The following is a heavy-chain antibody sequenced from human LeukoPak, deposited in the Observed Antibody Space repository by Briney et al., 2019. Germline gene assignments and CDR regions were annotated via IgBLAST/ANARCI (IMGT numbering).Heavy chain of an antibody. J-gene: IGHJ5*02. V-gene: IGHV7-4-1*02. CDR2: INTNTGNP. CDR1: GYTFTSYA. D-gene: IGHD3-22*01. CDR3: ARGVGIYYDSSGYYQTDFDP. Sequence: ASVKVSCKASGYTFTSYAMNWVRQAPGQGLEWMGWINTNTGNPTYAQGFTGRFVFSLDTSVSTAYLQISSLKAEDTAVYYCARGVGIYYDSSGYYQTDFDPWGQGTLVTVSS.